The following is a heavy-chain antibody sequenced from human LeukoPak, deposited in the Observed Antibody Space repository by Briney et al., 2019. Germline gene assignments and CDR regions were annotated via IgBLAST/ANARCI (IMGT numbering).Heavy chain of an antibody. Sequence: GGSLRLSCAASGFTVSSNYMSWVRQAPGKGLEWVSAISGSGGSTYYADSVKGRFTISRDNSKNSLYLQMNSLRAEDTAVYYCAKDLGGRGDYYDSSGYYGPDDAFDIWGQGTMVTASS. J-gene: IGHJ3*02. CDR2: ISGSGGST. D-gene: IGHD3-22*01. CDR3: AKDLGGRGDYYDSSGYYGPDDAFDI. CDR1: GFTVSSNY. V-gene: IGHV3-23*01.